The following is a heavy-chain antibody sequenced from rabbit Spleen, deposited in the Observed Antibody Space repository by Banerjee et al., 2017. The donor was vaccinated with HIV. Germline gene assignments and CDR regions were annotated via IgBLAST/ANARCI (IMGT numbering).Heavy chain of an antibody. D-gene: IGHD8-1*01. CDR3: ARHINTAGNGYDL. J-gene: IGHJ4*01. V-gene: IGHV1S45*01. CDR2: IYIGNGKT. Sequence: EQLEESGGGLVKPEGSLTVTCKASGVSLNDKDVMCWVRQAPGKGLEWIACIYIGNGKTAYASWAKGRFTISKTSSTTVTLQITSLTAADTATYFCARHINTAGNGYDLWGPGTLVTVS. CDR1: GVSLNDKDV.